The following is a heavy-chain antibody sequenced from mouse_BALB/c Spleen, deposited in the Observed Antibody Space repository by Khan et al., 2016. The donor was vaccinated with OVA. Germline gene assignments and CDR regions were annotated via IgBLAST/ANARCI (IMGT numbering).Heavy chain of an antibody. Sequence: QVQLKESGPELKKPGETVKISCKASGHTFTKYGMNWVKQAPGKGLKWMGWINTYTGEATYADDFNGRFAFSLETSASTAYLQINNLKNEDTATYFCARPPYFSYVMDNWGQGTSVTVSS. CDR3: ARPPYFSYVMDN. V-gene: IGHV9-3-1*01. J-gene: IGHJ4*01. CDR2: INTYTGEA. CDR1: GHTFTKYG.